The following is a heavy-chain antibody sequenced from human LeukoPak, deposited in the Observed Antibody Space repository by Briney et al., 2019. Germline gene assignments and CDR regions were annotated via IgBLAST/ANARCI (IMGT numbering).Heavy chain of an antibody. V-gene: IGHV3-21*01. CDR1: GFSVNDNY. CDR2: ISVGSNYI. J-gene: IGHJ4*02. Sequence: GGSLRLSCAVSGFSVNDNYMSWVRQAPGKGLEWVSSISVGSNYIYYADSVRGRFSISRDDARNSLYLQMDSLRGDDTAVYYCARLRRNSDRSGYYYYYDYWGQGTLVTVSS. D-gene: IGHD3-22*01. CDR3: ARLRRNSDRSGYYYYYDY.